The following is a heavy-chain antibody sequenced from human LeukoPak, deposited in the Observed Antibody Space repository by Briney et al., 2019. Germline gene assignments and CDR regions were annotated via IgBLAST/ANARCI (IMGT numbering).Heavy chain of an antibody. CDR2: ISYDGSNK. J-gene: IGHJ4*02. Sequence: GRSLRLSCAASGFTFSSYAMHWVRQAPGKGLEWVAVISYDGSNKYYADSVKGRFTISRDNSKNTLYLQMNSQRAEDTAVYYCARDPVRRASGTTEIDYWGQGTLVTVSS. D-gene: IGHD4-11*01. CDR3: ARDPVRRASGTTEIDY. V-gene: IGHV3-30-3*01. CDR1: GFTFSSYA.